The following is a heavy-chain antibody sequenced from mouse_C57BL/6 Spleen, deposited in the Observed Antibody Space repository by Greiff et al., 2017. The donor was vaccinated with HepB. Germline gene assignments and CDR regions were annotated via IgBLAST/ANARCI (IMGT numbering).Heavy chain of an antibody. V-gene: IGHV1-69*01. D-gene: IGHD2-2*01. J-gene: IGHJ2*01. Sequence: QVQLQQPGAELVMPGASVKLSCKASGYTFTSYWMHWVKQRPGQGLEWIGEIDPSDSYTNYNQKFKGKSTLTVDKSSSTAYMQLSSLTSEDSALYYCARAYGYDQDYWGQGTTLTVSS. CDR1: GYTFTSYW. CDR3: ARAYGYDQDY. CDR2: IDPSDSYT.